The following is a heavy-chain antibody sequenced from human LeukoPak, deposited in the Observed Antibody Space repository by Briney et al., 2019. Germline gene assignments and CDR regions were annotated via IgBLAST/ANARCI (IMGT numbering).Heavy chain of an antibody. CDR2: INHSGST. CDR1: GCSFSGYY. Sequence: SETLSLTCAVYGCSFSGYYWSWLRQPPGKGLEWIGEINHSGSTNYNPSLKSRTTISVDTSKNQFSLKLSSVTAADTAVYYWGRGPYASRGYGFDYWGQGTLVTVSS. V-gene: IGHV4-34*01. J-gene: IGHJ4*02. CDR3: GRGPYASRGYGFDY. D-gene: IGHD3-22*01.